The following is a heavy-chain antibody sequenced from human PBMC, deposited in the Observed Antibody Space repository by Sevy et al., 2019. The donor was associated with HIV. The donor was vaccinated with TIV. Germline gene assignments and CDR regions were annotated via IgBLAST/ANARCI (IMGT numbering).Heavy chain of an antibody. Sequence: GGSLRLSCAASGFTVSSNYMNWVRQAPGKGLEWVSIIYSGGSTYYAYSLKGRFTISRDNSKNTLYLQMNSLRAEDTAVYYCARVGFDSSGSHNRGGYFDYWGQGTLVTVSS. CDR1: GFTVSSNY. CDR3: ARVGFDSSGSHNRGGYFDY. CDR2: IYSGGST. J-gene: IGHJ4*02. D-gene: IGHD3-22*01. V-gene: IGHV3-53*01.